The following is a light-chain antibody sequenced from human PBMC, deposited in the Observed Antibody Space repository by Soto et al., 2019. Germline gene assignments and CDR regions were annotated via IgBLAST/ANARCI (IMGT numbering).Light chain of an antibody. V-gene: IGKV4-1*01. CDR2: WTS. CDR1: QSVLYSSNNKNC. CDR3: QQYYSTPT. Sequence: DIGMMQSPDSLAVSLGERATIHCKSSQSVLYSSNNKNCLAWYQQKPGQPPKLLIYWTSARESGVPDRFTGSGSGTDFTHTISNLQAEDVGVYYCQQYYSTPTFGGGTKVEIK. J-gene: IGKJ4*01.